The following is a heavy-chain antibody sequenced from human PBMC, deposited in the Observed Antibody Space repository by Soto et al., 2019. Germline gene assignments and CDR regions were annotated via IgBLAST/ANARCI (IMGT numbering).Heavy chain of an antibody. CDR2: VSGAGITT. CDR1: GFTLSNFA. V-gene: IGHV3-23*04. D-gene: IGHD1-26*01. Sequence: EVQLEESGGDLVKPGGSLRLSCAASGFTLSNFAMSWVRQAPGKGLEWVSVVSGAGITTKYAAAVNGRFTVSRDNSKNTLSLQMGSLRAEDTGIYYCAKGRLLGLDNGNFDYWGQGTLVTVSS. J-gene: IGHJ4*02. CDR3: AKGRLLGLDNGNFDY.